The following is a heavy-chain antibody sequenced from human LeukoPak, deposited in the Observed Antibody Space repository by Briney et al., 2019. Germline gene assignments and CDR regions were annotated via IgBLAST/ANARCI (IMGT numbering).Heavy chain of an antibody. CDR1: GYSFTSYW. D-gene: IGHD3-22*01. CDR3: ARRAAKYYYDSSGYSAFDI. J-gene: IGHJ3*02. Sequence: GESLKISCKGSGYSFTSYWIGWVRQMPGKGLEWKGIIYPGDSDTRYSPSFQGQVTISADKSISTAYLQWSSLKASDTAMYYCARRAAKYYYDSSGYSAFDIWGQGTMVTVPS. V-gene: IGHV5-51*01. CDR2: IYPGDSDT.